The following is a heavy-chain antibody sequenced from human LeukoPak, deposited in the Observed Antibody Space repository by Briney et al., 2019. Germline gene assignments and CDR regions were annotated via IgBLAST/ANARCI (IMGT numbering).Heavy chain of an antibody. D-gene: IGHD3-22*01. J-gene: IGHJ4*02. V-gene: IGHV1-46*01. CDR3: ARAYYYDSSGYYSLGDY. CDR2: INPSGGST. Sequence: VASVKVSCKASGYTFTSYYMHWVRQAPGQGLEWMGIINPSGGSTSYAQKFQGRVTMTRDTSTSTVYMELSSLRSEDTAVYYCARAYYYDSSGYYSLGDYWGQGTLVTASS. CDR1: GYTFTSYY.